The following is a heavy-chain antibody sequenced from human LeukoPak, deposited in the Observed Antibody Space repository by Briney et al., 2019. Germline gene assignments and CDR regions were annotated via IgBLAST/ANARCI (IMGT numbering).Heavy chain of an antibody. Sequence: GGSLRLSCAASGFSLRSYEMNWVRQAPGKGLEWVSYISSSGNTISYADSVKGRFTISRDNAKNSLYLQMNSLRAEDTAVYYCARVGSSGYYYEYYFDHWGQGTLVTVSS. J-gene: IGHJ4*02. CDR3: ARVGSSGYYYEYYFDH. D-gene: IGHD3-22*01. CDR1: GFSLRSYE. V-gene: IGHV3-48*03. CDR2: ISSSGNTI.